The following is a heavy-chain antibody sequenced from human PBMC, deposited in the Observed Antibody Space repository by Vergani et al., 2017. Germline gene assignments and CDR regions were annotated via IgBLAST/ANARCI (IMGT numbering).Heavy chain of an antibody. V-gene: IGHV1-18*04. Sequence: QVQVVQSGAEVKKSGASVKVSCKASGYTFTSYGISWVRQAPGQGLEWMGWISAYNGNTNYAQKLQGRVTMTTDTSTSTAYMELRSLRSDDTAVYYCARDPDIVVVPAAPYYYYYYGMDVWGQGTTVTVSS. J-gene: IGHJ6*02. CDR2: ISAYNGNT. D-gene: IGHD2-2*01. CDR3: ARDPDIVVVPAAPYYYYYYGMDV. CDR1: GYTFTSYG.